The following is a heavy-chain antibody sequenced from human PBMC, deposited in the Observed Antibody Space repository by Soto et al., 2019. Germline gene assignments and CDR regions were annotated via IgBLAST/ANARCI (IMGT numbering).Heavy chain of an antibody. CDR3: VRDAGYRGDY. CDR1: GFTFGNYW. CDR2: INGDGSST. V-gene: IGHV3-74*03. Sequence: EVQLVESGGGLVHPGGSLSLSCAASGFTFGNYWMHWVRQFPGKGLVWVSSINGDGSSTTYADSVEGRFTVSRDSAKNTLILQRSSLRVEDTAVDYCVRDAGYRGDYWGQGSLVIVSS. J-gene: IGHJ4*02. D-gene: IGHD5-18*01.